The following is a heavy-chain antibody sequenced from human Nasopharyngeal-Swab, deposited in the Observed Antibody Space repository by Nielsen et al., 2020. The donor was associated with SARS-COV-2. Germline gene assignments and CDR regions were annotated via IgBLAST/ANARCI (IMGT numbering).Heavy chain of an antibody. CDR1: GYIFSNYW. J-gene: IGHJ4*02. Sequence: GESLKISCKGSGYIFSNYWIGWVRQMPGKGLEWVGRIYPGDSDTRYSPSFQGQVTISADKSISTTYLQWSSLKASDTAMYYCARPLLSKYFAYWGQGTLVTVSS. V-gene: IGHV5-51*01. CDR3: ARPLLSKYFAY. CDR2: IYPGDSDT.